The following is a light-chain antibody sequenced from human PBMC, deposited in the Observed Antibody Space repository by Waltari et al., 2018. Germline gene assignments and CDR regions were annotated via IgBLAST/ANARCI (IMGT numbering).Light chain of an antibody. CDR3: QQYNSYPLT. Sequence: DIQMTQSPSTLSASVGDRVTITCRASQSISSWLAWYQQTPGKAPKLLIYKASSLESGVPSRFIGSGSGTEFTLTISSLQPDDFATYYCQQYNSYPLTFGGGTKVEIK. V-gene: IGKV1-5*03. CDR2: KAS. CDR1: QSISSW. J-gene: IGKJ4*01.